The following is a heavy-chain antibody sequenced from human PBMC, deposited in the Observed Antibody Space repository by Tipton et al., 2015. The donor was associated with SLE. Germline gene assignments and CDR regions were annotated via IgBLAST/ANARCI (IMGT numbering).Heavy chain of an antibody. Sequence: GLVKPSETLSLTCFISGAPISSYFWSWVRQPPGKGLEWIGYIYYRVSTDYNPSLESRVTISIDTSKSQFSLNVNSVTAADTAVYYCAREPDFWGQGAPVTVSS. J-gene: IGHJ1*01. CDR3: AREPDF. CDR1: GAPISSYF. V-gene: IGHV4-59*01. CDR2: IYYRVST.